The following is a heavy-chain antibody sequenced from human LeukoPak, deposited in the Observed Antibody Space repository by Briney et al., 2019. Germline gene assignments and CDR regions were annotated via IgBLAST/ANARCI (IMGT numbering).Heavy chain of an antibody. D-gene: IGHD2-2*01. V-gene: IGHV3-30*02. J-gene: IGHJ4*02. CDR2: IRFDGSNK. Sequence: PGGSLRLSCAASGFTFSNAWMSWVRQAPGKGLEWVAFIRFDGSNKYYTDSVKGRFTLSRDNSKNTLYLQINSLRAEDTAVYYCAKFNRQYCSSTSCYGGFDYWGQGTLVTVSS. CDR1: GFTFSNAW. CDR3: AKFNRQYCSSTSCYGGFDY.